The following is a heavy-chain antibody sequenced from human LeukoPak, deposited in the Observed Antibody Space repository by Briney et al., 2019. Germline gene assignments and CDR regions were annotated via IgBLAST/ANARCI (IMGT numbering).Heavy chain of an antibody. D-gene: IGHD6-13*01. Sequence: GESLKISCKGSGYNFATYWIGWVRQLPGKGLEWMGIIYPGDSDTRYSPSFQGQVTISADKSNTTAYLQWNSLKASDTAMYYCVRHSASNWFVDYWGPGILVTVSS. V-gene: IGHV5-51*01. CDR2: IYPGDSDT. J-gene: IGHJ4*01. CDR3: VRHSASNWFVDY. CDR1: GYNFATYW.